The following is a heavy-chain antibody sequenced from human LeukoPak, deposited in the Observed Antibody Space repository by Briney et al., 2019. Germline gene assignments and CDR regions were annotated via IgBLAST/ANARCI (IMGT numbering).Heavy chain of an antibody. CDR1: GFTFSSYS. J-gene: IGHJ4*02. CDR3: AKDASSSWTYDY. Sequence: GGSLRLSCAASGFTFSSYSMNWVRQAPGKGLEWVSYISSSSSTIYYADSVKGRFTISRDNSKNTLYLQMNSLRAEDTAVYYCAKDASSSWTYDYWGQGTLVTVSS. D-gene: IGHD6-13*01. V-gene: IGHV3-48*01. CDR2: ISSSSSTI.